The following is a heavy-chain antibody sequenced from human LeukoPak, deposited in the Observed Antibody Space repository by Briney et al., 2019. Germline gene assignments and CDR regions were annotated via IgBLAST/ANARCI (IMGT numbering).Heavy chain of an antibody. V-gene: IGHV3-7*01. J-gene: IGHJ5*02. Sequence: GGSLRLSCAVSGFAFSSYWMSWVRQAPGKGLEWVANIKRDGSEKYYVDSVKGRFTISRDNAKNSLFLQMNSLTAEDTAVYYCARGQTTFGPWGQGTMVTVSS. CDR2: IKRDGSEK. CDR3: ARGQTTFGP. CDR1: GFAFSSYW. D-gene: IGHD1-7*01.